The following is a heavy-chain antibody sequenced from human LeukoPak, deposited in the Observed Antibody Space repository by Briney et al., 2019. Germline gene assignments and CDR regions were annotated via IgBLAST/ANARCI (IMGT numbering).Heavy chain of an antibody. CDR2: ISGSGGST. D-gene: IGHD1-26*01. V-gene: IGHV3-23*01. Sequence: GGSLRLSCAASGFTFSSYAMSWVRQAPGKGLEWVSAISGSGGSTYYADSVKGRFTISRDNSKNTLYLQMNSLRAEDTAVYYCAKDLEGAVGAYDAFDIWGQGTMVIVSS. J-gene: IGHJ3*02. CDR3: AKDLEGAVGAYDAFDI. CDR1: GFTFSSYA.